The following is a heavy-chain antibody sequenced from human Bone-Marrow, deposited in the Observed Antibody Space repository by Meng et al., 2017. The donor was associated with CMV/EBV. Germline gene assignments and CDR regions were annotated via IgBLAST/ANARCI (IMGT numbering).Heavy chain of an antibody. V-gene: IGHV3-7*04. D-gene: IGHD3-10*01. J-gene: IGHJ4*02. CDR2: IKQDGSEK. Sequence: GGSLRLSCAASGFTFSSYWMSWVRQAPGKGLEWVANIKQDGSEKYYVDSVKGRFTIFRDNAKNSLYLQVNSLRVEGTAVYYCATDTARVRGYWGQGTLVTVSS. CDR1: GFTFSSYW. CDR3: ATDTARVRGY.